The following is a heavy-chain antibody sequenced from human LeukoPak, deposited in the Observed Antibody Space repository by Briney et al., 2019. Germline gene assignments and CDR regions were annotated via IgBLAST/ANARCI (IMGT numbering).Heavy chain of an antibody. J-gene: IGHJ3*02. CDR1: GFTFSDYN. D-gene: IGHD1-26*01. CDR2: ISRSGSTK. V-gene: IGHV3-11*01. Sequence: GGSLRLSCAASGFTFSDYNMRWIRQAPGKGLEWVSSISRSGSTKYYADSVKGRFTISRDNAKNSLFLQMNSLRAEDTAVYYCARGEEWELVDDTFDSWGQGTMVTVSS. CDR3: ARGEEWELVDDTFDS.